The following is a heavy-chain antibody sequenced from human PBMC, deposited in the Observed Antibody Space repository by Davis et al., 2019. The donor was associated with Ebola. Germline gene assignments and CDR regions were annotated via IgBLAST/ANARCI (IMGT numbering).Heavy chain of an antibody. CDR3: ARRGPLRIKLWGLSGFDY. V-gene: IGHV1-69*04. CDR1: RGTFRSYA. D-gene: IGHD5-18*01. CDR2: IIPILGIA. Sequence: SVTVSCKASRGTFRSYAISWVRQAPGQGLAWMGRIIPILGIANYAPKSQGRVTITTDKSTSTAYMELSSLRSEDTAVYYCARRGPLRIKLWGLSGFDYWGQGTLVTVSS. J-gene: IGHJ4*02.